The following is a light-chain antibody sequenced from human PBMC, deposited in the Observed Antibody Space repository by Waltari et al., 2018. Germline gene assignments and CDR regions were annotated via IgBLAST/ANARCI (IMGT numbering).Light chain of an antibody. CDR1: SSNIGAAFD. Sequence: QSVLTQPPSVSGAPGQRVIISCTGSSSNIGAAFDVHWYQQLPGTALKLLIYGANNRPSGVPDRFSASQSCTSASLAITGLQAEDEADYYCQSFDNSLSGPYVFGTGTRVTVL. V-gene: IGLV1-40*01. CDR2: GAN. CDR3: QSFDNSLSGPYV. J-gene: IGLJ1*01.